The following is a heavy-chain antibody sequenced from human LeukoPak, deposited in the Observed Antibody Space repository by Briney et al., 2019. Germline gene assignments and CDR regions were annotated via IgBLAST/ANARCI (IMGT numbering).Heavy chain of an antibody. CDR3: ARGRVAARLYYYYYMDV. D-gene: IGHD6-6*01. V-gene: IGHV4-34*01. CDR1: GGSFSGYY. CDR2: INHSGST. J-gene: IGHJ6*03. Sequence: SETLSLTCAVYGGSFSGYYWSWIRQPPGKGLEWIGEINHSGSTNYNPSLKSRVTISVDTSKNQFSLELSSVTAADTAVYYCARGRVAARLYYYYYMDVWGKGTTVTVSS.